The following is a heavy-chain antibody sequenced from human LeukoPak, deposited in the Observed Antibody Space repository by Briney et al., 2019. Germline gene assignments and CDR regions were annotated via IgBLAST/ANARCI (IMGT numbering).Heavy chain of an antibody. CDR1: GFIFSDYW. Sequence: GGSLRLSCAASGFIFSDYWMSWVRQAPGKGLEWVATLWPAGGTVHYMDSVQGRFTIYRDNAENSLYLQMNSLRVEDTAVYYCARLLGSVTTYDYWGQGTLVTVSS. J-gene: IGHJ4*02. V-gene: IGHV3-7*01. CDR3: ARLLGSVTTYDY. D-gene: IGHD4-11*01. CDR2: LWPAGGTV.